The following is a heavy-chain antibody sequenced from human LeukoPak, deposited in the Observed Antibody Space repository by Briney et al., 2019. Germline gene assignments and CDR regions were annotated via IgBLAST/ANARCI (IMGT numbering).Heavy chain of an antibody. CDR1: GFTFSGSA. D-gene: IGHD3-9*01. V-gene: IGHV3-73*01. J-gene: IGHJ4*02. CDR3: TRLNYDTLTLGY. CDR2: IRSKANSYAT. Sequence: GGSLRLSCAASGFTFSGSAMHWVRQASGKGLEWVGRIRSKANSYATAYAASVKGRFTISRDDSKNTAYLQMNSPKTEDTAVYYCTRLNYDTLTLGYWGQGTLVTVSS.